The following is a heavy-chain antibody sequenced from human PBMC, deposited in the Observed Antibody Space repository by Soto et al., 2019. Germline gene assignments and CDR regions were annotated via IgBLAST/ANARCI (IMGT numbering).Heavy chain of an antibody. CDR3: ASERNFAFDS. CDR2: ISYDGSNK. V-gene: IGHV3-30-3*01. CDR1: GFSFSSYA. Sequence: EGTRRRSCSASGFSFSSYAIHWVRQAPGQGLEWVAVISYDGSNKYYADSVKGRFTISRDNSKNTLYLQMNSLRAEDMAVYYCASERNFAFDSCRKGTMVT. J-gene: IGHJ3*02.